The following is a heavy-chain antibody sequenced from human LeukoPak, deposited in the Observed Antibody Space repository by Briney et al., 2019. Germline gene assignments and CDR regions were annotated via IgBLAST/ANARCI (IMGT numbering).Heavy chain of an antibody. CDR2: IIPIFGTA. CDR3: ARAPYYYDSSGYSQGGYYYYYMDV. Sequence: SVKVSCKASGGTFSSYAISWVRQAPGQGLEWMEGIIPIFGTANYAQRFQGRVTITTDESTSTAYMELSSLRSEDTAVYYCARAPYYYDSSGYSQGGYYYYYMDVWGKGTTVTVSS. V-gene: IGHV1-69*05. J-gene: IGHJ6*03. D-gene: IGHD3-22*01. CDR1: GGTFSSYA.